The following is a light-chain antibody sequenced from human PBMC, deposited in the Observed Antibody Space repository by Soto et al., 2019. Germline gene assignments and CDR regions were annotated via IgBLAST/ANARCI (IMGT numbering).Light chain of an antibody. CDR1: QSISGTY. J-gene: IGKJ1*01. CDR2: GAS. V-gene: IGKV3-20*01. CDR3: QHYGSSPPWT. Sequence: EIVLTQSPGTLSLSPGERATLSCRASQSISGTYLAWYQQKPGRAPRILIYGASNRATGIPDRFSGSGSGTDFTLTISRLEPEDFAVYYCQHYGSSPPWTFGQGTKVEIK.